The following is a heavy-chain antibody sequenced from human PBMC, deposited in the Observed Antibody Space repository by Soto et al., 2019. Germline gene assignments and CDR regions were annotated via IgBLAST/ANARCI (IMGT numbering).Heavy chain of an antibody. Sequence: GGSLRLSCAASGFTFSSYGMHWVRQAPGKGLEWVAVIWYDGSNKYYADSVKGRFTISRDNSKNTLYLQMNSLRAEDSAVYYCARDSIPEYSGSYLGAFDIWGRGTMGTVSS. CDR2: IWYDGSNK. J-gene: IGHJ3*02. CDR3: ARDSIPEYSGSYLGAFDI. CDR1: GFTFSSYG. V-gene: IGHV3-33*08. D-gene: IGHD1-26*01.